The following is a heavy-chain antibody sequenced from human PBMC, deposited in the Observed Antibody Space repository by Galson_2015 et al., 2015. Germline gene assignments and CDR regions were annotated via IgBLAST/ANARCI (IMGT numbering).Heavy chain of an antibody. CDR1: GFTFSSYD. Sequence: SLRLSCAASGFTFSSYDMHWVRQATGKGLEWVSAIGTAGDTYYPGSVKGQFTISRENAKNSLYLQMNSLRAGDTAVYYCARPGVSFLLTNFSGVPTGPVFFFSSGKMDVWGQGTTVTVSS. D-gene: IGHD2-8*02. J-gene: IGHJ6*02. CDR3: ARPGVSFLLTNFSGVPTGPVFFFSSGKMDV. CDR2: IGTAGDT. V-gene: IGHV3-13*01.